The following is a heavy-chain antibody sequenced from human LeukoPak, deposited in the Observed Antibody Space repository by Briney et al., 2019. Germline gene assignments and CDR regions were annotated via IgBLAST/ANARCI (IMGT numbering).Heavy chain of an antibody. CDR3: AKNLVIVVVPAAIKD. V-gene: IGHV3-23*01. CDR1: GFTFSSYA. CDR2: ISGSGGGT. J-gene: IGHJ4*02. D-gene: IGHD2-2*02. Sequence: GGSLRLSCAASGFTFSSYAMSWVRQAPGKGLEWVSAISGSGGGTYYADSVKGRFTISRDNSKNTLYLQMNSLRAEDTAVYYCAKNLVIVVVPAAIKDWGQGTLVTVSS.